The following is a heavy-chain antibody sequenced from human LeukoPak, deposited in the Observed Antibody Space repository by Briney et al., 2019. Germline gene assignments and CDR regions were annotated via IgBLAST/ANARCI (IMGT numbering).Heavy chain of an antibody. CDR2: ISAYNGNT. CDR3: VRAAKCSGGGCDSKEYVYYFDY. D-gene: IGHD6-25*01. V-gene: IGHV1-18*01. J-gene: IGHJ4*02. Sequence: ASVKVSCKASGYTFTTYAISWVRQAPGQGLEWMGWISAYNGNTNYAQKLQGRVTMTTDTPTSTAYMELRSLRSDDTAVYFCVRAAKCSGGGCDSKEYVYYFDYWGQGTLVTVSS. CDR1: GYTFTTYA.